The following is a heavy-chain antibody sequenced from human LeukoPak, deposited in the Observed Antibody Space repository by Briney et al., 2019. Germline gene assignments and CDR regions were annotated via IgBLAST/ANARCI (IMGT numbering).Heavy chain of an antibody. CDR3: ARDPTNASGRYAYFDY. CDR1: GFPFTHHG. Sequence: ASVRVSCKASGFPFTHHGITWVRQAPGQGLEWMGWISGYNGDTTYAQNFQGRGTLTTDTSTSTAHKELRSLRSDGTAVYYCARDPTNASGRYAYFDYSGHGTLGTVSS. CDR2: ISGYNGDT. V-gene: IGHV1-18*01. J-gene: IGHJ4*01. D-gene: IGHD6-19*01.